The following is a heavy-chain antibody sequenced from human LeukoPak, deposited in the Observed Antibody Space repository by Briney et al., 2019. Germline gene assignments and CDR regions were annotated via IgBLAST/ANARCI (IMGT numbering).Heavy chain of an antibody. Sequence: GASVKVSCKASGYTFTGYYMHWVRQAPGQGLEWMGWINPNSGGTNYAQKFQGRVTMTRDTSISTAYMELSRLRSDDTAVYYRARAYCTNGVCYDDAFDIWGQGTMVTVSS. CDR1: GYTFTGYY. CDR3: ARAYCTNGVCYDDAFDI. J-gene: IGHJ3*02. D-gene: IGHD2-8*01. CDR2: INPNSGGT. V-gene: IGHV1-2*02.